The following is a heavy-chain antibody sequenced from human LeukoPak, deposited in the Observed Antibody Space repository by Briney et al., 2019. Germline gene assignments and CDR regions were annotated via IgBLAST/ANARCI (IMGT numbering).Heavy chain of an antibody. CDR1: GYPFTIYD. D-gene: IGHD1-7*01. CDR3: ARGRQSEL. CDR2: INPMGMR. J-gene: IGHJ4*02. Sequence: ASVKVSCKASGYPFTIYDINWVRQAAGQGLEWVGWINPMGMRAYAQKFLGRVSMTTNTSINTAYMELSSLRSDDTAVYYCARGRQSELWGQGTLVTVSS. V-gene: IGHV1-8*01.